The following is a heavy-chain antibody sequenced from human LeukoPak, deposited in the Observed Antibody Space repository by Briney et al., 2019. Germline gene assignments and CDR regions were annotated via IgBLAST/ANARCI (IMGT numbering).Heavy chain of an antibody. CDR2: ISSSSSYI. Sequence: GGSLRLSCAASGFTFSSYSMNWVRQAPGKGLEWVSSISSSSSYIYYADSVKGRFTISRDNAKNSLYLQMNSLRAEDTAVYYCARADNGFTFFGYWGQGTLVTVSS. V-gene: IGHV3-21*01. CDR1: GFTFSSYS. J-gene: IGHJ4*02. D-gene: IGHD3-16*01. CDR3: ARADNGFTFFGY.